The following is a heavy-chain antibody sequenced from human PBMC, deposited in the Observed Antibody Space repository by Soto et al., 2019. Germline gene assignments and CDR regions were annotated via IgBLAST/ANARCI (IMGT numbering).Heavy chain of an antibody. CDR3: ARTTHEEPTFDY. V-gene: IGHV1-18*01. CDR2: VTGYDGNA. CDR1: GYTFSLYG. D-gene: IGHD1-26*01. J-gene: IGHJ4*02. Sequence: QVQLVQSGAEVKKSGASMKVSCKASGYTFSLYGISWVRQAPGQGLEWMGWVTGYDGNANYAQRFQGRVTMTTDTSTNTAYMDLRRLTSDDTAVYYCARTTHEEPTFDYWGQGTLVTVSS.